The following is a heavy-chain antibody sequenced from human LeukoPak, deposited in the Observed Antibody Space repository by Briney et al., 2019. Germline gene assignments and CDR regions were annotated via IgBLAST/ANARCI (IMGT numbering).Heavy chain of an antibody. V-gene: IGHV4-34*01. CDR2: INHSGST. D-gene: IGHD1-7*01. J-gene: IGHJ5*02. CDR3: ARAEVLVNWNYSPVWFDP. Sequence: SETLSLTCTVSGGSISSYYWSWIRQPPGKGLEWIGEINHSGSTNYNPSLKSRVTISVDTSKNQFSLKLSSVTAADTAVYYCARAEVLVNWNYSPVWFDPWGQGTLVTVSS. CDR1: GGSISSYY.